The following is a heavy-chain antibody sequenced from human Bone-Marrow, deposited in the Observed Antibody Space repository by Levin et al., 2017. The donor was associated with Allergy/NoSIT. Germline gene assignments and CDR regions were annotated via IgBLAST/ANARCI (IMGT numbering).Heavy chain of an antibody. CDR1: GYSFSRYW. V-gene: IGHV5-51*01. Sequence: ASVKVSCKGSGYSFSRYWIGWVRQMPGKGLEWMGIIYPGDSDTRYSPSFQGQVTISADNSISTAYLQWGSLKGSDTAMYYCARLTGGGGENDDWGQGTLVTVSS. J-gene: IGHJ4*02. CDR2: IYPGDSDT. CDR3: ARLTGGGGENDD. D-gene: IGHD1-14*01.